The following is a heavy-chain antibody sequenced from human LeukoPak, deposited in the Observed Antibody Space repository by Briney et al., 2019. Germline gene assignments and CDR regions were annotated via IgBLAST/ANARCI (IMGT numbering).Heavy chain of an antibody. D-gene: IGHD3-10*01. V-gene: IGHV4-31*03. J-gene: IGHJ4*02. CDR1: GGSISSGGYY. CDR3: ARSVRFGETDY. Sequence: NPSETLSLTCTVSGGSISSGGYYWSWIRQHPGKGLEWIGYIYYSGSTYYNPSFKSRVTISVDTSKNQFSLKLSSVTAADTAVYYCARSVRFGETDYWGQGTLVTVSS. CDR2: IYYSGST.